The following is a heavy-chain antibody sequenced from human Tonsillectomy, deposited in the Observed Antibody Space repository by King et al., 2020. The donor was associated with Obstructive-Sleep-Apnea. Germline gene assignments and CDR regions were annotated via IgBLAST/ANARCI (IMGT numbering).Heavy chain of an antibody. D-gene: IGHD3-10*01. CDR3: AKGGSMVRGVIRDFDY. V-gene: IGHV3-23*04. Sequence: VQLVESGGGLVQPGGSLRLSCAASGFTFSSYAMSWVRQAPGKGLEGVSAISGSGGSTYYADSVKGRLTISSDKSKNTLYLQMNSLRAEDTAVYYCAKGGSMVRGVIRDFDYWGQGTLVTVSS. J-gene: IGHJ4*02. CDR2: ISGSGGST. CDR1: GFTFSSYA.